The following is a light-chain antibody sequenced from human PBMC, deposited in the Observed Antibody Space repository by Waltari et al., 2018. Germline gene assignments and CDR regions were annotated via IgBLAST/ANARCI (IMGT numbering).Light chain of an antibody. J-gene: IGLJ2*01. Sequence: QSALTQPPSASGSPGQSVTISCTGTSGDIGAYNSVSWYQQHPGRAPQLMIYEVTRRPSGVPERFSGSRSGNTASLTVSGLQTEDEADYFCSSYADSNVLFGGGTKLTVL. V-gene: IGLV2-8*01. CDR3: SSYADSNVL. CDR2: EVT. CDR1: SGDIGAYNS.